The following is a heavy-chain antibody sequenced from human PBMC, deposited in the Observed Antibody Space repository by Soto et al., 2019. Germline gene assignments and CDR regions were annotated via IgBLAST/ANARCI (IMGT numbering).Heavy chain of an antibody. Sequence: GGSLRHSWAASGFTFSSYAMTWVRQAPGKGLEWVSAISGSGGSTYYADSVKGRFTISRDNSKNTLYLQMNSLRAEDTAVYYCAKAILLDPYYYYGMDVWGQGITVTVSS. CDR2: ISGSGGST. V-gene: IGHV3-23*01. CDR1: GFTFSSYA. D-gene: IGHD3-9*01. J-gene: IGHJ6*02. CDR3: AKAILLDPYYYYGMDV.